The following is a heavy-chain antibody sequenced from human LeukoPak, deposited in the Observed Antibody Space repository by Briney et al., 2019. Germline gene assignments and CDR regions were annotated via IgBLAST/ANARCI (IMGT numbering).Heavy chain of an antibody. J-gene: IGHJ5*02. Sequence: ASVKVSCKASGYTFNSYSISWVRQAPGQGLEWMGWISAYNGNTNYAQNLQGRVTMTTDTSTSTAYMELRSLRSDDTAVYYCARVIYCSGGSCYWRDWFDPWGQGTLVTVSS. D-gene: IGHD2-15*01. V-gene: IGHV1-18*01. CDR3: ARVIYCSGGSCYWRDWFDP. CDR2: ISAYNGNT. CDR1: GYTFNSYS.